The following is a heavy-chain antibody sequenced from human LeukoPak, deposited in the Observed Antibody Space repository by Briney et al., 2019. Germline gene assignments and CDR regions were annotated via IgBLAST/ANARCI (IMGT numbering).Heavy chain of an antibody. V-gene: IGHV1-8*02. CDR3: ARSTMVRGVIIRDDY. J-gene: IGHJ4*02. CDR2: MNPNSGNT. CDR1: GYTFTSYA. D-gene: IGHD3-10*01. Sequence: ASVKVSCKASGYTFTSYAMNWVRQATGQGLEWMGWMNPNSGNTGYAQKFQGRVTMTRNTSISTAYMELSSLRSEDTAVYYCARSTMVRGVIIRDDYWGQGTLVTVSS.